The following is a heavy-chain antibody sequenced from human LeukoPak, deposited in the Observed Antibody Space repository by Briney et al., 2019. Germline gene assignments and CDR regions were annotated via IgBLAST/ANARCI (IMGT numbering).Heavy chain of an antibody. D-gene: IGHD1-26*01. V-gene: IGHV5-51*01. CDR3: ARPLYSGSYYFAY. CDR1: GYTFTSYW. CDR2: IYPGDSDT. Sequence: GESLKISCKGSGYTFTSYWIAWVRQMPGKGLEWMGIIYPGDSDTRYSLSFQGQVTISADKSISTAYLQWSSLKASDTAIYYCARPLYSGSYYFAYWGQGTLVTVSS. J-gene: IGHJ4*02.